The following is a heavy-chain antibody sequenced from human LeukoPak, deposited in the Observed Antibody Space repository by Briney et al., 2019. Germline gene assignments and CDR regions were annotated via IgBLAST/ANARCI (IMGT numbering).Heavy chain of an antibody. V-gene: IGHV1-69*01. CDR1: GGTFSSYA. CDR3: GRSLLRYFDWFPVPGDYFDY. D-gene: IGHD3-9*01. Sequence: SVKVSCKASGGTFSSYAISWVRQAPGQGLEWMGGIIPIFGTANYAQKFQGRVTITADESTSTAYMELSSLRSEDTAMYYCGRSLLRYFDWFPVPGDYFDYWGQGTLVTVSS. CDR2: IIPIFGTA. J-gene: IGHJ4*02.